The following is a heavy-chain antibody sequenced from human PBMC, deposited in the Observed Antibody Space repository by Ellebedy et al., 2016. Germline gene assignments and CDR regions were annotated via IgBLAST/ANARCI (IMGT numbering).Heavy chain of an antibody. CDR2: ISGTGITI. CDR3: GTDMTPGGLDV. Sequence: GGSLRLXCVASGFTFSDHYMSWIRQAPGKGLEWVSYISGTGITISYADSVQDRFAISRDNAENSLYLQMNSLRAEDTALYYCGTDMTPGGLDVWGQGTTVTVSS. D-gene: IGHD4-17*01. CDR1: GFTFSDHY. V-gene: IGHV3-11*01. J-gene: IGHJ6*02.